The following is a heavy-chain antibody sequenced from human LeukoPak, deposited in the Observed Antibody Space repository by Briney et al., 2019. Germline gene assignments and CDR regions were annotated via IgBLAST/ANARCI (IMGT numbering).Heavy chain of an antibody. Sequence: SETLSLTCAVYGGSFSGYYWSWIRQPPGKGLEWIGEINHSGSTNYNPSLKSRVTISVDTSKNQFSLKLSSVTAADTAVYYCARGNVVVPAATPGYFDYWGQGTLVTVSS. V-gene: IGHV4-34*01. CDR3: ARGNVVVPAATPGYFDY. J-gene: IGHJ4*02. CDR2: INHSGST. D-gene: IGHD2-2*01. CDR1: GGSFSGYY.